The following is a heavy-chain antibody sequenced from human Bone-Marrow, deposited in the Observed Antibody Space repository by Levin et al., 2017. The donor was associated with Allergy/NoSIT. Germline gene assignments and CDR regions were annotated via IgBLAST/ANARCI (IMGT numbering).Heavy chain of an antibody. D-gene: IGHD3-16*01. CDR3: AKDEGWGGSRSFDY. CDR2: ISSDGDNT. V-gene: IGHV3-23*01. J-gene: IGHJ4*02. Sequence: GGSLRLSCAASGFTFNTYAMTWVRQASGKGLEWVSAISSDGDNTYYADSVKGRFTISRDNSKNTLHLLMSSLRAEDTAVYYCAKDEGWGGSRSFDYWGQGALVTVSS. CDR1: GFTFNTYA.